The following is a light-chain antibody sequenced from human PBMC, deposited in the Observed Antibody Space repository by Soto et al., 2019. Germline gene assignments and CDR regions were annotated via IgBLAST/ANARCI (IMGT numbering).Light chain of an antibody. CDR2: DLS. J-gene: IGKJ1*01. Sequence: EFELTQSPATLSLSTGETATLSCRASQSVDKFLAWYQQRPGQPPRLLIFDLSNRATGVPVRFSGSGSGTVFTLTIGSLEPEDFAMYYCLQHGRSLWTFGQGTNV. CDR3: LQHGRSLWT. V-gene: IGKV3-11*01. CDR1: QSVDKF.